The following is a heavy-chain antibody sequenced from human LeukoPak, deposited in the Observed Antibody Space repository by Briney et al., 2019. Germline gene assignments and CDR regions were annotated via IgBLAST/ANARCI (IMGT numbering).Heavy chain of an antibody. CDR2: IYYSGST. Sequence: PSETLSLTCTVSGGSISSSSYYWGWIRQPPGKGLEWIGSIYYSGSTYCNPSLKSRVTIDTSKNQFSLKLSSVIAADTAVYYCARRGYYDSSGYEDAFDIWGQGTMVTVSS. CDR3: ARRGYYDSSGYEDAFDI. D-gene: IGHD3-22*01. CDR1: GGSISSSSYY. V-gene: IGHV4-39*01. J-gene: IGHJ3*02.